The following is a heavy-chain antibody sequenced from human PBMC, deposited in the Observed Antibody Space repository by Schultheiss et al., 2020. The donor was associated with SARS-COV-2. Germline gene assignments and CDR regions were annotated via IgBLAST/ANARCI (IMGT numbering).Heavy chain of an antibody. V-gene: IGHV3-48*01. CDR1: GFTFSSYS. Sequence: GGSLRLSCAASGFTFSSYSMNWVRQAPGKGLEWVSYISSSGSTIYYADSVKGRFTISRDNSKNTLYLQMNSLRAEDTAVYYCAAEGSYGMDVWGQGTTVTVSS. CDR2: ISSSGSTI. CDR3: AAEGSYGMDV. J-gene: IGHJ6*02.